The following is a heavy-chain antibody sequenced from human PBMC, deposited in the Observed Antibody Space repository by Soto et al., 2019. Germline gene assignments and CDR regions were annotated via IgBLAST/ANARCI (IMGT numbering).Heavy chain of an antibody. J-gene: IGHJ4*02. CDR2: ISYSGST. D-gene: IGHD1-26*01. Sequence: PWDTLALTCPAPDSPIVSIGCSWTSSRQQPGTGLEWIGHISYSGSTYYNASLKSRVTISVDTSRNQFSLIVNSVTAADTAVYYCASSGPTRDYWGQGTLVTVS. CDR1: DSPIVSIGCS. V-gene: IGHV4-31*03. CDR3: ASSGPTRDY.